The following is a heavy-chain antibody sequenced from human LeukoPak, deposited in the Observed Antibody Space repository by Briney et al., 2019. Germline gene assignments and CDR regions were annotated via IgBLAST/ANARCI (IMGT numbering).Heavy chain of an antibody. CDR2: ISYDGSNK. CDR1: GFTFDDYA. CDR3: AKGGGLGYSYYYYMDV. D-gene: IGHD5-18*01. V-gene: IGHV3-30*18. J-gene: IGHJ6*03. Sequence: PGGSLRLSCAASGFTFDDYAMHWVRQAPGKGLEWVAVISYDGSNKYYADSVKGRFTISRDNSKNTLYLQMNSLRAEDTAVYYCAKGGGLGYSYYYYMDVWGKGTTVTVSS.